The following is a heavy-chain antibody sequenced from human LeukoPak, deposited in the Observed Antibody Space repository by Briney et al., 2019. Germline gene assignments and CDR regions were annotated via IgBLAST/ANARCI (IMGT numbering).Heavy chain of an antibody. CDR3: ARDDTAVAGTELDY. Sequence: GGSLRLSCAASGFTFSNYNMNWVRQAPGKGLEWVSYISSSSTNIYYTDSVKGRFAISRDNAKNSLYLQMNSLRAEDTAVYYCARDDTAVAGTELDYWGQGTLVTVSS. V-gene: IGHV3-21*01. D-gene: IGHD6-19*01. J-gene: IGHJ4*02. CDR2: ISSSSTNI. CDR1: GFTFSNYN.